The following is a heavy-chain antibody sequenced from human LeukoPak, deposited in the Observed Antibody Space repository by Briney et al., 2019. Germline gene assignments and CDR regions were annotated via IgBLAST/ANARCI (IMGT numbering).Heavy chain of an antibody. J-gene: IGHJ4*02. D-gene: IGHD6-19*01. V-gene: IGHV4-34*01. CDR2: INHSGST. CDR1: GGSFSGYY. Sequence: SETLSLTCAVYGGSFSGYYWSWIRQPPGKGLEWIGEINHSGSTNYNPSLKSRDTISVDTSKNQFSLKLSSVTAADTAVYYCASLSSGWYGDFDYWGQGTLVTVSS. CDR3: ASLSSGWYGDFDY.